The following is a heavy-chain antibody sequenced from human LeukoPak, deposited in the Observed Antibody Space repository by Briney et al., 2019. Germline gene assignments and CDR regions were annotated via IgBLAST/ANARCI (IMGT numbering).Heavy chain of an antibody. V-gene: IGHV4-59*01. D-gene: IGHD6-6*01. J-gene: IGHJ4*02. CDR2: IYYSGST. Sequence: KTSETLSLTCTVSGGSISSYYWSWIRQPPGKGLEWIGYIYYSGSTNYNPSLKSRVTISVDTSKNQCSLKLSAVTAADTAVYYCARVEYSSSFDYWGQGTLVTVSS. CDR3: ARVEYSSSFDY. CDR1: GGSISSYY.